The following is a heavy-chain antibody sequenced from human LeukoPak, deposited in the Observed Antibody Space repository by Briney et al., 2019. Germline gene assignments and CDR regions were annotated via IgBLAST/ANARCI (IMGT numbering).Heavy chain of an antibody. CDR2: ISSSSSTI. CDR1: GFTFSSYS. J-gene: IGHJ4*02. CDR3: ARELGDYLSYYFDY. Sequence: PGGSLRLSCAASGFTFSSYSMNWVRQAPGKGLEWVSYISSSSSTIYYADSVKGRFTISRDNAKNSLYLQMNSLRAEDTAVYYCARELGDYLSYYFDYWGQGTLVTVSS. V-gene: IGHV3-48*04. D-gene: IGHD4-17*01.